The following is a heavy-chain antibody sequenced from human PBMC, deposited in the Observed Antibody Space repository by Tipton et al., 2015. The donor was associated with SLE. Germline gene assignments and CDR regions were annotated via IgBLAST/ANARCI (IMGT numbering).Heavy chain of an antibody. CDR3: ATDGIVVVTSAMTYHFYLGMDD. J-gene: IGHJ6*02. Sequence: QVQLVQSGAEVKKPGSSVKVSCKASGGTFSSYAISWVRQAPGQGLEWMGGIIPIFGTANYAQKFQGRVTITADESTSTAYMELSSLRSEDTAVYYCATDGIVVVTSAMTYHFYLGMDDWGQGTTVTVSS. V-gene: IGHV1-69*01. D-gene: IGHD2-15*01. CDR2: IIPIFGTA. CDR1: GGTFSSYA.